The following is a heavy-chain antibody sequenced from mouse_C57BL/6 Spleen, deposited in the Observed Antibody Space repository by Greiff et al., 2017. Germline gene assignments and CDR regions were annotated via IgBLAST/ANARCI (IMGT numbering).Heavy chain of an antibody. CDR2: INPNNGGT. J-gene: IGHJ3*01. CDR1: GYTFTDYN. D-gene: IGHD2-2*01. CDR3: ARRGYGYDGAGFAY. Sequence: VQLQQSGPELVKPGASVKIPCKASGYTFTDYNMDWVKQSHGKSLEWIGDINPNNGGTIYNQKFKGKATLTVDKSSSTAYMELRSLTSEDTAVYYCARRGYGYDGAGFAYWGQGTLVTVSA. V-gene: IGHV1-18*01.